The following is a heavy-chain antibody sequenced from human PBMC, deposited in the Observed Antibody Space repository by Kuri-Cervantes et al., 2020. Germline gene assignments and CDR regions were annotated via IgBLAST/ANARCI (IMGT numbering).Heavy chain of an antibody. CDR1: GFTFSSYW. J-gene: IGHJ4*02. Sequence: ETLSLTCAASGFTFSSYWMSWVRQAPGKGLEWVANIKQDGSEKYYVDSVRGRFTISRDNAKNSLYLQMNSVRAEDTAIYYCTRLAILNSAWAYDYWGQGALVTVSS. CDR2: IKQDGSEK. D-gene: IGHD5-18*01. V-gene: IGHV3-7*01. CDR3: TRLAILNSAWAYDY.